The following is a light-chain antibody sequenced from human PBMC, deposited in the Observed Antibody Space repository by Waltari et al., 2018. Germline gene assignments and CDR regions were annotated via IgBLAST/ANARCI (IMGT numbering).Light chain of an antibody. CDR1: RSITSF. CDR3: QQSYGTPPNG. V-gene: IGKV1-39*01. CDR2: AAS. J-gene: IGKJ5*01. Sequence: DIQMTQSPSSLSASIGDRVTITCRTSRSITSFLNWYQQKPGKAPKLLIYAASNLQTDVPSRFSGSGSGTEYTLTISSLQPEDFATYYCQQSYGTPPNGFGQGTRLDI.